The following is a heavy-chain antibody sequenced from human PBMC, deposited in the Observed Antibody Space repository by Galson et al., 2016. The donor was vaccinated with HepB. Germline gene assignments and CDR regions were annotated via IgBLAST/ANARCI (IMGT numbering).Heavy chain of an antibody. CDR2: ISGSGVNT. CDR1: GFTFRRYA. J-gene: IGHJ4*01. CDR3: AKDIRVSPTDFGDYVADY. V-gene: IGHV3-23*01. D-gene: IGHD4-17*01. Sequence: SLRLSCAASGFTFRRYAMNWVRQAPGKGLEWVSVISGSGVNTDYLESVKGRFTIFRDNSKDTLYLQLSTVRVEDTAVYFCAKDIRVSPTDFGDYVADYWGHGTLVTVSS.